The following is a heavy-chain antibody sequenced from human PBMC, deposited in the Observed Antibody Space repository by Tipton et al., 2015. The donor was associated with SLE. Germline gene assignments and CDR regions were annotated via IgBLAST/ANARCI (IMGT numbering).Heavy chain of an antibody. V-gene: IGHV4-59*13. CDR3: ARLSLGECDCFDASDI. J-gene: IGHJ3*02. CDR1: GDSITSYY. D-gene: IGHD2-21*02. Sequence: GLVKPSETLSLTCSVSGDSITSYYWSWIRQPRGKGLEWIGYIYYSGGTNYNPSLKSRVSISVDTSKYQFTLKLSAVPTADTAGYYCARLSLGECDCFDASDIWRQGPMVPVSS. CDR2: IYYSGGT.